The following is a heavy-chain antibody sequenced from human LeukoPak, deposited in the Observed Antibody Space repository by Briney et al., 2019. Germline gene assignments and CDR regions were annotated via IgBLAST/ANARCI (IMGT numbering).Heavy chain of an antibody. CDR2: IYTGGIT. Sequence: GRSLRLSCAASGFTVSSNYMNWVRQAPGKGLEWVSVIYTGGITYYAGSVKGRFTISRDNSKNTLYLQMNSLRAEDTAVYYCARGYYGSGPDSWGQGTLVTVSS. CDR3: ARGYYGSGPDS. J-gene: IGHJ4*02. D-gene: IGHD3-10*01. CDR1: GFTVSSNY. V-gene: IGHV3-53*01.